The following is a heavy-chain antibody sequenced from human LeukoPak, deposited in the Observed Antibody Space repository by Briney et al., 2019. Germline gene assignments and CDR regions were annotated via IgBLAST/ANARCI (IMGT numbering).Heavy chain of an antibody. CDR3: ARDRDGYSRYFDY. Sequence: SETLSLTCTVSGGSISTSYWSWIRQPPGKGLEWIGYIFYSGSTNYNPPLKSRVTISVDTSKNQFSLKLTSVTAADTAVYYCARDRDGYSRYFDYWGQGTLVTVSS. CDR1: GGSISTSY. J-gene: IGHJ4*02. CDR2: IFYSGST. D-gene: IGHD5-18*01. V-gene: IGHV4-59*01.